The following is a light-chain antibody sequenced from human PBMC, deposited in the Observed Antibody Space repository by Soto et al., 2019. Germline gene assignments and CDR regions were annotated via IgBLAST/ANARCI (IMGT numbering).Light chain of an antibody. J-gene: IGLJ3*02. Sequence: QSALTQPASVSGSPGQPITVSCTGSTSDFGTYNSVSWYQQHPGKAPKLIIYDVSNRPSGVSNRFSGSKSGNTASLTISGLQTEDEADYYCGSYTSSSSWVFGGGTKLTVL. CDR3: GSYTSSSSWV. CDR1: TSDFGTYNS. V-gene: IGLV2-14*03. CDR2: DVS.